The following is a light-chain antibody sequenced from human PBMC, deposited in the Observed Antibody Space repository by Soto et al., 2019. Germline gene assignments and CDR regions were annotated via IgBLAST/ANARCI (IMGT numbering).Light chain of an antibody. J-gene: IGKJ4*01. CDR2: DAS. Sequence: EIVLTQSPATLSLSPGERAALACRASQSVSTYLAWYQHKPGQAPRLLIYDASNRATGIPARFSGSGSGTDFSLTISSLEAEECAVCYCQQRSSWPLTFGGGTKVEIK. V-gene: IGKV3-11*01. CDR3: QQRSSWPLT. CDR1: QSVSTY.